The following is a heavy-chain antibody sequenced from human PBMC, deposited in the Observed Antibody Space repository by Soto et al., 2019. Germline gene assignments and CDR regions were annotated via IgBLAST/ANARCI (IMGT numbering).Heavy chain of an antibody. V-gene: IGHV3-53*01. D-gene: IGHD4-17*01. Sequence: GGSLRLSCAASGFTVSSNYMSWVRQAPGKGLEWVSVIYSGGSTYYADSVKGRFTISRDNSKNTLYLQMNSLRAEDTAVYYCARVLIHDYGDYGPGDYWGQGTLVTVSS. CDR1: GFTVSSNY. J-gene: IGHJ4*02. CDR3: ARVLIHDYGDYGPGDY. CDR2: IYSGGST.